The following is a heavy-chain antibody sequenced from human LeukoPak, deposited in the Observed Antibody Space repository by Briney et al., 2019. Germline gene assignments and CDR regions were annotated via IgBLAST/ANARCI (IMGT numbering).Heavy chain of an antibody. CDR2: ISGSGGST. CDR1: GFTFSSYA. CDR3: AKDHYDSSAYYYASRVFDY. J-gene: IGHJ4*02. Sequence: PGGSLRLSCAASGFTFSSYAMSWVRQAPGKGLEWVSAISGSGGSTYYADSVKGRFTISRDNSKNTLYLQMNSLRAEDTAVYYRAKDHYDSSAYYYASRVFDYWGQGTLVTVSS. D-gene: IGHD3-22*01. V-gene: IGHV3-23*01.